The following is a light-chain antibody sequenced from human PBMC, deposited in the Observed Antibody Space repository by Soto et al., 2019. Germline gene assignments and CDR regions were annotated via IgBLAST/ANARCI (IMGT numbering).Light chain of an antibody. Sequence: QFVLTRPPSVLGPPGQKVPISCSGSIPKVGKNFVSWNQHVPGKAPKLLIYDNQKRPSGIPDRFSASKSGTLATLDITGLQTGDEADYYCGTWDSSLTIGVIFGGGTKVTVL. V-gene: IGLV1-51*01. J-gene: IGLJ2*01. CDR1: IPKVGKNF. CDR2: DNQ. CDR3: GTWDSSLTIGVI.